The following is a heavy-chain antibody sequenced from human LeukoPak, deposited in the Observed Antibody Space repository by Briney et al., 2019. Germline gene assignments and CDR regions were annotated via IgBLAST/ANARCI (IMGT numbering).Heavy chain of an antibody. V-gene: IGHV4-34*01. CDR2: INHSGST. CDR1: GGSISSYY. CDR3: ARGYDILTGYYTHQYDFDY. D-gene: IGHD3-9*01. J-gene: IGHJ4*02. Sequence: SETLSLTCTVSGGSISSYYWSWIRQPPGKGLEWIGEINHSGSTNYNPSLKSRVTISVDTSKNQFSLKLSSVTAADTAVYYCARGYDILTGYYTHQYDFDYWGQGTLVTVSS.